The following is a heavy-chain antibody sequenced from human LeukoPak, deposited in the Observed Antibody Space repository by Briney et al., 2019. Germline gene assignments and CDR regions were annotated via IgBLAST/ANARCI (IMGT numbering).Heavy chain of an antibody. CDR1: GGSIRSSY. V-gene: IGHV4-59*12. D-gene: IGHD6-13*01. CDR2: ILYSGST. J-gene: IGHJ3*02. CDR3: ARVTAAAGTDDAFDI. Sequence: SETLSLTCTVSGGSIRSSYWSWIRQPPGKGLEWIGYILYSGSTNYNPSLKSRVTISVDTSKNQFSLKLSSVTAADTAVYYCARVTAAAGTDDAFDIWGQGTMVTVSS.